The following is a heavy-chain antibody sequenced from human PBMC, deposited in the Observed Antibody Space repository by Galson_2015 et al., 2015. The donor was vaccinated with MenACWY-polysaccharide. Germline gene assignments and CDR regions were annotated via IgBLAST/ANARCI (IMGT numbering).Heavy chain of an antibody. CDR1: GFTFSTYS. D-gene: IGHD2-15*01. V-gene: IGHV3-23*01. CDR2: MSRTATT. CDR3: AREGFCSGGTCYFYDY. J-gene: IGHJ4*02. Sequence: SLRLSCAASGFTFSTYSMNWVRKAPGKGLEWVSAMSRTATTYYSASVKGRFTISRDNSKNTLYLQMNSLRVEDTAVYYCAREGFCSGGTCYFYDYWGQGILVTVSA.